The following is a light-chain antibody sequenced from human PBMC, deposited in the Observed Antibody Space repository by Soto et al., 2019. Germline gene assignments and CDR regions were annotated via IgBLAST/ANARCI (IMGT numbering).Light chain of an antibody. CDR2: EVS. CDR3: SSYADNNVVV. V-gene: IGLV2-8*01. CDR1: SSDVGGYNY. Sequence: QSALTQPPSASGSPGQSVTISCTGTSSDVGGYNYFSWYHQHPGKAPKLMIYEVSKRPSGVTDRFSGSKSGNTASLTVSGLHSEAEADYYCSSYADNNVVVFGGGTKLT. J-gene: IGLJ2*01.